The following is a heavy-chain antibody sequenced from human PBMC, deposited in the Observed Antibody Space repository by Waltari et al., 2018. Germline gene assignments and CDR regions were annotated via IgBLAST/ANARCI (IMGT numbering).Heavy chain of an antibody. J-gene: IGHJ5*02. CDR2: ICTSGST. V-gene: IGHV4-4*07. CDR3: ARVPVPAAAIWFDP. Sequence: QVQLQESGPGLVKPSETLSLTCTVSGGSISSYYWSWIRQPAGKGLEWIGRICTSGSTNYNPSLKSRVTMSVATSKNQFSLKLSSVTAADTAVYYCARVPVPAAAIWFDPWGQGTLVTVSS. D-gene: IGHD2-2*01. CDR1: GGSISSYY.